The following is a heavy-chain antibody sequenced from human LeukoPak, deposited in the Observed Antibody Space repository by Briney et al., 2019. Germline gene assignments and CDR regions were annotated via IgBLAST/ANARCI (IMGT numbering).Heavy chain of an antibody. CDR2: ISNRGST. D-gene: IGHD1-26*01. Sequence: PTETLSLTCGVSGASVSSHFWSWLRQTPGMGLEWIGYISNRGSTGYNPSLRSRVTISVDAPKNEVSLNVRSVSAADTAVYYCAKGVSGTYYAFDVWGQGRTV. CDR1: GASVSSHF. CDR3: AKGVSGTYYAFDV. V-gene: IGHV4-59*02. J-gene: IGHJ3*01.